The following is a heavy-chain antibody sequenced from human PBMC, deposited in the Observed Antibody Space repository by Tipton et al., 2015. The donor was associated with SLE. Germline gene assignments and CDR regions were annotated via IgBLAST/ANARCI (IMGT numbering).Heavy chain of an antibody. V-gene: IGHV3-30*04. CDR1: GFTFSSYA. D-gene: IGHD4-23*01. CDR3: ARGESTTVAYYYYGMDV. J-gene: IGHJ6*02. Sequence: SLRLSCAASGFTFSSYAMHWVRQAPGKGLEWVAVISYDGSNKYYADSVKGRFTISRDNSKNTLYPQMNSLRAEDTAVYYCARGESTTVAYYYYGMDVWGQGTTVTVSS. CDR2: ISYDGSNK.